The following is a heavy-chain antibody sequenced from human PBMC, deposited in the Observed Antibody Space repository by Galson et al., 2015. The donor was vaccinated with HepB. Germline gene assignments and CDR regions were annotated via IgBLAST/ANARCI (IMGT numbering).Heavy chain of an antibody. V-gene: IGHV3-43*01. CDR1: GFTFDDYT. D-gene: IGHD3-3*01. J-gene: IGHJ6*02. CDR3: AKDMGVFGVVPCRGMDV. Sequence: SLRLSCAASGFTFDDYTMHWVRQAPGKGLEWVSLISWDGGSTYYADSVKGRFTISRDNSKNSLYLQMNSLRTEDTALYYCAKDMGVFGVVPCRGMDVWGQGTTVTVSS. CDR2: ISWDGGST.